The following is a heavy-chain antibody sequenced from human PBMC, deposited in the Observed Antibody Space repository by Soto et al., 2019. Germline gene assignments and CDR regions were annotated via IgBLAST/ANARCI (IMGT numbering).Heavy chain of an antibody. Sequence: GESLKISCRTSGYKFTSYWIAWVRQMPGKGLEWMGIIFPSDSDTRYSPSFQGQVTISADRSTSTVFLQWASLKASDTAAYFCARKDKSGYFNWFDPWGQGTLLTVSS. J-gene: IGHJ5*02. CDR2: IFPSDSDT. D-gene: IGHD3-22*01. CDR1: GYKFTSYW. CDR3: ARKDKSGYFNWFDP. V-gene: IGHV5-51*01.